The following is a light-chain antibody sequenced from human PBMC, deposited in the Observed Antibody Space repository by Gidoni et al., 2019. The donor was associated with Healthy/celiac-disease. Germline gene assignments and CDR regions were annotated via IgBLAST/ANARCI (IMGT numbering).Light chain of an antibody. CDR2: GAS. Sequence: EIVLTQSPGPLSVSPGETATLSCRASQRVRSSYLAGYQQKPGQAPRLLSYGASSRATGLPDRFSGSCSGTDFTLTISILEPEDFAVYYYQQYGSSPRTFGQGTKVEIK. CDR3: QQYGSSPRT. V-gene: IGKV3-20*01. J-gene: IGKJ1*01. CDR1: QRVRSSY.